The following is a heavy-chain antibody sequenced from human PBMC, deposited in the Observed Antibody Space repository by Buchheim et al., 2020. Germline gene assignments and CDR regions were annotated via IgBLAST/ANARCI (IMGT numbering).Heavy chain of an antibody. V-gene: IGHV3-30-3*01. CDR3: ATGVYGLGNSNSYYYAMDM. CDR1: GFSLRNYG. D-gene: IGHD3-10*01. Sequence: QAQLEESGGGVVQPVASLKISCLGSGFSLRNYGLHWVRQAPGKGLEWLAFISHDGRDTYYADSVKGRLTVSRDNSKRTLFLQMNNLNSEDTAMYYCATGVYGLGNSNSYYYAMDMWGRGTT. CDR2: ISHDGRDT. J-gene: IGHJ6*02.